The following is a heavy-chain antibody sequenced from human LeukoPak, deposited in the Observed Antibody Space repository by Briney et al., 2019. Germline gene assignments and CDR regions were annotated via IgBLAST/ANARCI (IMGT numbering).Heavy chain of an antibody. V-gene: IGHV1-2*02. CDR2: INPNSGGT. CDR1: GYTFTDYY. CDR3: ASHYFDF. Sequence: ASVKVPCKASGYTFTDYYMHWVRLAPGQGLEWMGWINPNSGGTNYAQTFQGRVTMTRDTSISTAYMELSRLSSDDTAMYYCASHYFDFWGQGTLVTVSS. J-gene: IGHJ4*02.